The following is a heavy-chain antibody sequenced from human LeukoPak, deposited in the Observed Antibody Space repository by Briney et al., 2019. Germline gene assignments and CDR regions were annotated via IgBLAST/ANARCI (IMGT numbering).Heavy chain of an antibody. CDR2: IKSKTDGGTT. Sequence: GSLRLSCAASGFTFSNAWMSWVRQAPGKGLEWVGRIKSKTDGGTTDYAAPVKGRFTISRDDSKNTLYLQMNSLKTEDTAVYYCTTERVYYGSGSYPFDYWGQGTLVTVSS. CDR1: GFTFSNAW. V-gene: IGHV3-15*01. J-gene: IGHJ4*02. CDR3: TTERVYYGSGSYPFDY. D-gene: IGHD3-10*01.